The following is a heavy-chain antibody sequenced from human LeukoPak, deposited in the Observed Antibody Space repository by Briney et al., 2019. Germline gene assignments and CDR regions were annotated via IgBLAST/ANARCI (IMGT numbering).Heavy chain of an antibody. Sequence: KPSETLSLTCTVSRYSISSGYYWAWIRQPPGKGLEWIGNTYNTGTTYYNPSLKSRVTISVDTSKNQFSLSLTSVTAADTAFYFCARVGFASNWGFDSWGLGTLVTVSS. CDR2: TYNTGTT. V-gene: IGHV4-38-2*02. D-gene: IGHD7-27*01. CDR1: RYSISSGYY. J-gene: IGHJ4*02. CDR3: ARVGFASNWGFDS.